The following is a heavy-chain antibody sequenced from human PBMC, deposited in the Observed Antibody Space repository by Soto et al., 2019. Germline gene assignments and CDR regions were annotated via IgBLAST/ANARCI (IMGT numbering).Heavy chain of an antibody. CDR1: GYTFTSYG. V-gene: IGHV1-18*01. J-gene: IGHJ4*02. D-gene: IGHD2-2*01. Sequence: QVQLVQSGAEVKKPGASVKVSCKASGYTFTSYGVSWVRQAPGQGLEWMGWISAYNGNTNYAQKLQGRVTMTTDTSTSTAYMELRSLRSDDTAVYYSARRTRMPADMGTPFDYWGQGTLVTVSS. CDR2: ISAYNGNT. CDR3: ARRTRMPADMGTPFDY.